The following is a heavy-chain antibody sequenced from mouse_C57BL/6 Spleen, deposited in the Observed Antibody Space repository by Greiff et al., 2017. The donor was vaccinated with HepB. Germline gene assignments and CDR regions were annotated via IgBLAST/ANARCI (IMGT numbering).Heavy chain of an antibody. CDR2: IKPSTGGT. D-gene: IGHD1-1*01. V-gene: IGHV1-42*01. CDR3: ARGDTTVVDY. Sequence: EVQLQQSGPELVKPGASVKISCKASGYSFTGYYMHWVKQSPEKGLEWIGEIKPSTGGTTYNQKFKAKATLTVDKSSSTAYMQLKSLTSEDSAVYDSARGDTTVVDYWGQGTTLTVSS. J-gene: IGHJ2*01. CDR1: GYSFTGYY.